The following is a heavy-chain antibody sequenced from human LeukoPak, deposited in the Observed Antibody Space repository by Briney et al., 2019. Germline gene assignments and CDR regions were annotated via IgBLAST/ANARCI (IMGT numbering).Heavy chain of an antibody. Sequence: PGGSLRLSCAASGFTFSSYRMNWVRQAPGKGLEWVSSISSSSSYIYYADSVKGRFTISRDNAKNSLYLQMNRLRAEDTAVYYCASGARRPTSSSWYYFDYWGQGTLVTVSS. CDR3: ASGARRPTSSSWYYFDY. CDR1: GFTFSSYR. V-gene: IGHV3-21*01. CDR2: ISSSSSYI. J-gene: IGHJ4*02. D-gene: IGHD6-13*01.